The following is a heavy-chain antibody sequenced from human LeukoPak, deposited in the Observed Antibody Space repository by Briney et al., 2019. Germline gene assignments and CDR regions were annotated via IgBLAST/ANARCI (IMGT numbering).Heavy chain of an antibody. CDR3: AGGRAVAGRVDFDY. J-gene: IGHJ4*02. Sequence: GGSLRLSCAASGFTFSSYGMHWVRQAPGKGLEWVAVISYDGSNKYYADSVKGRFTISRDNAKNSLYLQRNSLRAEDTAVYYCAGGRAVAGRVDFDYWGQGTLVTVSS. V-gene: IGHV3-30*03. CDR1: GFTFSSYG. CDR2: ISYDGSNK. D-gene: IGHD6-19*01.